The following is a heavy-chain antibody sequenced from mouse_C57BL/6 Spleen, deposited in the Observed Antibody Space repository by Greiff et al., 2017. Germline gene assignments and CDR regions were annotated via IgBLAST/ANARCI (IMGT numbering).Heavy chain of an antibody. CDR1: GFNIKDDY. Sequence: EVKLVESGAELVRPGASVKLSCTASGFNIKDDYMHWVKQRPEQGLEWIGWIDPENGDTEYASKFQGKATITADTSSNTAYLQLSSLTSEDTAVYYCTTYYGSSFYAMDYWGQGTSVTVSS. CDR3: TTYYGSSFYAMDY. J-gene: IGHJ4*01. CDR2: IDPENGDT. V-gene: IGHV14-4*01. D-gene: IGHD1-1*01.